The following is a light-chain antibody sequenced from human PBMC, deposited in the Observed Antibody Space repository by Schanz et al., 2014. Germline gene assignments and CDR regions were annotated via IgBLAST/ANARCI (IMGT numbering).Light chain of an antibody. CDR1: SSDVGFYNL. CDR3: CSYAGSYTSWV. Sequence: QSVLTQPASVCGSPGQSITISCTGTSSDVGFYNLVSWYQHHPGKAPKLMIYDVSNRPSGVPDRFSGSKAGNTASLTISGLQAEDEADYYCCSYAGSYTSWVFGGGTKLTV. CDR2: DVS. J-gene: IGLJ3*02. V-gene: IGLV2-11*01.